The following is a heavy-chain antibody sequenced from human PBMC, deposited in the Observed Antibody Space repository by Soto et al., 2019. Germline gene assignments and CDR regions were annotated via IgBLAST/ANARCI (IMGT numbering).Heavy chain of an antibody. J-gene: IGHJ4*02. CDR3: ASGAVAGSNFDY. CDR1: GYTFTSYG. D-gene: IGHD6-19*01. Sequence: ASVKVSCKASGYTFTSYGISWVRLAPGQGLEWMGWISAYNGNTNYAQKLQGRVTMTTGTSTSTAYMELRSLRSDDTAVYYCASGAVAGSNFDYWGQGTLVTVSS. V-gene: IGHV1-18*04. CDR2: ISAYNGNT.